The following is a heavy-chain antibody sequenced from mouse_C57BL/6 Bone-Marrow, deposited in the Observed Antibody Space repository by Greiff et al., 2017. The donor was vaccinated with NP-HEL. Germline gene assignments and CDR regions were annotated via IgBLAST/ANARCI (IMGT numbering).Heavy chain of an antibody. CDR1: DSEVFPIAY. CDR2: ILPSIGRT. CDR3: ARPLKGYWYFDV. V-gene: IGHV15-2*01. Sequence: VQLQQSGSELRSPGSSVKLSCKDFDSEVFPIAYMSWVRQKPGHGFEWIGGILPSIGRTIYGEKFEDKATLDADTLSNTAYLELNSLTSEDSAIYYCARPLKGYWYFDVWGTGTTVTVSS. J-gene: IGHJ1*03.